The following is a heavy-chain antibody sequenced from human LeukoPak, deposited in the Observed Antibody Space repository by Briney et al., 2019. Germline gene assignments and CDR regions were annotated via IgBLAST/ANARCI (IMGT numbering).Heavy chain of an antibody. CDR3: ARVNGSSWDYYYYYMDV. D-gene: IGHD6-13*01. Sequence: SVKVSCKASGGTFSSYAISWVRQAPGQGLEWMGGIIPIFGTANYAQKFQGRVTVTADESTSTAYMELSSLRSEDTAVYYCARVNGSSWDYYYYYMDVWGKGTTVTVSS. J-gene: IGHJ6*03. V-gene: IGHV1-69*13. CDR1: GGTFSSYA. CDR2: IIPIFGTA.